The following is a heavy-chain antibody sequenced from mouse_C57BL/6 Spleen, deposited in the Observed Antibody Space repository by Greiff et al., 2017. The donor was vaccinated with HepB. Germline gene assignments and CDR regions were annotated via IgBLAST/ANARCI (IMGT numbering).Heavy chain of an antibody. CDR3: ARVDPEGAY. J-gene: IGHJ3*01. Sequence: QVQLKESGPELVKPGASVKISCKASGYAFSSSWMNWVKQRPGKGLEWIGRIYPGDGDTNYNGKFKGKATLTADKSSSTAYMQLSSLTSEDSAVYFCARVDPEGAYWGQGTLVTVSA. CDR2: IYPGDGDT. CDR1: GYAFSSSW. V-gene: IGHV1-82*01.